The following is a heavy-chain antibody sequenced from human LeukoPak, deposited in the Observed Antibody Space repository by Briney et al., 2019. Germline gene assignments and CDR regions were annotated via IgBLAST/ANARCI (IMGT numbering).Heavy chain of an antibody. J-gene: IGHJ4*02. Sequence: GGSLRLSCAPSVFTFRSYWMHCVRQAPGKGLEWVSRVIRDGSFTNYADSVKGRFTISRHNANNTLYLQKSSLRAEDTAVYFCVRDGDDFNFDYWGQGSLVTVSS. CDR1: VFTFRSYW. CDR2: VIRDGSFT. D-gene: IGHD5-24*01. V-gene: IGHV3-74*01. CDR3: VRDGDDFNFDY.